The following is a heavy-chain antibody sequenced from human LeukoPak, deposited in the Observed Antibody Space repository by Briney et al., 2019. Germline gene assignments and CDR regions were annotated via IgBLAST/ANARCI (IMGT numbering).Heavy chain of an antibody. CDR2: IIPIFGTA. Sequence: ASVKVSCKSSAYIFTDYYIHWVRQAPGQGLEWMGGIIPIFGTANYAQKFQGRVTITADKSTSTAYMELSSLRSDDTAVYYCARWGDEEWELQYIDYWGQGTLVTVSS. J-gene: IGHJ4*02. CDR1: AYIFTDYY. D-gene: IGHD1-26*01. CDR3: ARWGDEEWELQYIDY. V-gene: IGHV1-69*06.